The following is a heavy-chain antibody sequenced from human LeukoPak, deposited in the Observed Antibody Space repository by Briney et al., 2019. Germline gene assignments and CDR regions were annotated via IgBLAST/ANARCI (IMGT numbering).Heavy chain of an antibody. CDR2: ISGNGGST. J-gene: IGHJ3*02. CDR1: GFTFSSYA. D-gene: IGHD2-15*01. V-gene: IGHV3-23*01. Sequence: PGGSLRLSCAASGFTFSSYAMSWVRQAPGKGLEWVSGISGNGGSTYYADSVKGRLAISRDNSKNTLYLQMSGLRAEDTAVYYCASDLVVVAATRGAFDIWGQGTMVTVSS. CDR3: ASDLVVVAATRGAFDI.